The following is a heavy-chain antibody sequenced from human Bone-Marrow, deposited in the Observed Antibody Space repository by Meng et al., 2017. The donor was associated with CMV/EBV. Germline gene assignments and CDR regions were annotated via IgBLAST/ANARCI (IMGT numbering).Heavy chain of an antibody. CDR2: VSSYNSNI. Sequence: ASVKVSCKASGYTFTGYYMHWVRQAPGQGLEWMGWVSSYNSNIKYAPKFRGRVTMTTDTATSTAYMELRSLRPDDTAVYYCARGLVVVPAATTNYYYYGMDVWGQGTTVTVSS. D-gene: IGHD2-2*01. CDR1: GYTFTGYY. V-gene: IGHV1-18*04. CDR3: ARGLVVVPAATTNYYYYGMDV. J-gene: IGHJ6*02.